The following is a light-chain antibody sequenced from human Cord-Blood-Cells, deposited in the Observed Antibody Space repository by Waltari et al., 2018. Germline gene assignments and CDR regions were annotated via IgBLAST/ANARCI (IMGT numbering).Light chain of an antibody. CDR1: SSDVGSYKL. J-gene: IGLJ2*01. CDR3: CSYAGSSTDVV. Sequence: QSALPQPASVSGSPGQSITISCTGTSSDVGSYKLVSWYQQHPGKAPKLMIYEGSKRPSGVSNRFSGSKSGNTASLTISGLQAEDEADYYCCSYAGSSTDVVFGGGTKLTVL. CDR2: EGS. V-gene: IGLV2-23*01.